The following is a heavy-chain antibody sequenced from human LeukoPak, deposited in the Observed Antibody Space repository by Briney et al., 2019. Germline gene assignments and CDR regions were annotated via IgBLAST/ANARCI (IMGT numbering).Heavy chain of an antibody. Sequence: PGESLRLSCAASGFSVSNKYMSWVRQAPGKGLEWVAVISFNGNNKYYAASVTGRFTISRDNAKNTLYLQMNSLRAEDTAVYYCARGLAAAGTDAFDIWGQGTKVSVS. CDR3: ARGLAAAGTDAFDI. CDR2: ISFNGNNK. J-gene: IGHJ3*02. V-gene: IGHV3-30*03. D-gene: IGHD6-13*01. CDR1: GFSVSNKY.